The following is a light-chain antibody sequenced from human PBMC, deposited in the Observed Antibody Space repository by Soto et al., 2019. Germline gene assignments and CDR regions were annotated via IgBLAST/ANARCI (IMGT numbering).Light chain of an antibody. CDR1: QSVTRQ. CDR3: QQYNAYPGT. J-gene: IGKJ1*01. CDR2: DAS. V-gene: IGKV1-5*01. Sequence: DIQMTQSPYTLSASVGDRVTITCRASQSVTRQLAWYQQRPGKAPKLLVYDASSLESGVPSRFSGSGSGTEFTLTISSLQPDDLATYYCQQYNAYPGTFGQGTKVDIK.